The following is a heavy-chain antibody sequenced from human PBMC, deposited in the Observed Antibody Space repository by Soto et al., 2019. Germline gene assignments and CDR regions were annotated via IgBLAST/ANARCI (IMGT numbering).Heavy chain of an antibody. V-gene: IGHV3-9*01. CDR2: ISWNSGTM. CDR1: GFTFGDYA. J-gene: IGHJ6*03. CDR3: AKGTSRYSHYNTHV. D-gene: IGHD3-9*01. Sequence: PGGALRLSCGGSGFTFGDYALHWVRQGPGKGLEWVSGISWNSGTMGYADSVKGRFTISRDNAKNSLYLEMNSLRAEDTALYYCAKGTSRYSHYNTHVRGTGTTLTLSS.